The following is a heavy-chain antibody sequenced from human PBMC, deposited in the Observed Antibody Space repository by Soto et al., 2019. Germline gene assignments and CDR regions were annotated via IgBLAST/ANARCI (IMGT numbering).Heavy chain of an antibody. CDR2: IIPIFGTA. V-gene: IGHV1-69*06. J-gene: IGHJ5*02. Sequence: ASVKVSCKASGGTFSSYAISWVRQAPGQGLEWMGGIIPIFGTANYAQKFQGRVTITADKSTSTAYMELSGLRSEDTAVYYCARYELEDYDSSGYYYLTSWGQGTLVTVYS. CDR3: ARYELEDYDSSGYYYLTS. CDR1: GGTFSSYA. D-gene: IGHD3-22*01.